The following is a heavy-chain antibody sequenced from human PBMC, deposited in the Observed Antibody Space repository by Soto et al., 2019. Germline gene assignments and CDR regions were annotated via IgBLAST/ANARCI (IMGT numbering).Heavy chain of an antibody. V-gene: IGHV1-2*02. J-gene: IGHJ4*02. Sequence: ASLKVSCKASGYTCTGYYMHWVRQAPGQGLEWMGWINPNSGGTNYAQKFQGRVTMTRDTSISTAYMELSRLRSDDTAVYYCARALVRGVTRLEVGYWGQGTLVTVSS. D-gene: IGHD3-10*01. CDR3: ARALVRGVTRLEVGY. CDR1: GYTCTGYY. CDR2: INPNSGGT.